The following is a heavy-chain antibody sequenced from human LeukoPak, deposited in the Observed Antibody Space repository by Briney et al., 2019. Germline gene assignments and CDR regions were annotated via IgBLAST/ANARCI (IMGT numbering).Heavy chain of an antibody. V-gene: IGHV4-39*07. CDR3: ARDRGDCSSSWFDP. J-gene: IGHJ5*02. Sequence: PSETLSLTCTVSGGSISSSIYYWGWIRQPPGKGLEWIGSIYYSGSTYYSPSLKSRVTIAVDTSKNQFSLKLSSVTAADTAVYYCARDRGDCSSSWFDPWGQGTLVTVSS. D-gene: IGHD6-6*01. CDR2: IYYSGST. CDR1: GGSISSSIYY.